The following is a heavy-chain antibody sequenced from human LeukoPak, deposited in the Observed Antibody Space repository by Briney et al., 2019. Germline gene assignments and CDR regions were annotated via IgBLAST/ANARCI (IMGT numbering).Heavy chain of an antibody. CDR3: AKDSWSGYFYYYCGMDV. V-gene: IGHV3-23*01. J-gene: IGHJ6*02. Sequence: PGGSLRLSCAASGFTFSSYAMSWVRQAPGKGLEWVSAISGSGGSTYYADSVKGRFTISRDNSKNTLYLQMNSLRAEDTAVYYCAKDSWSGYFYYYCGMDVWGQGTTVTVSS. CDR2: ISGSGGST. D-gene: IGHD3-3*01. CDR1: GFTFSSYA.